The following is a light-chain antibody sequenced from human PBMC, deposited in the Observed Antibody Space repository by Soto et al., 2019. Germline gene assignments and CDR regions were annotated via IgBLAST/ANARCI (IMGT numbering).Light chain of an antibody. J-gene: IGKJ2*01. CDR2: GAT. CDR3: QHYNNWPPYT. Sequence: EIVMTQSPATLSVSPGERATLSCRASQNVGNSLAWYQQKPGQAPRLLIYGATTRATGIPARFSGSGSGTDFTLTISSLQSEDFAVYSRQHYNNWPPYTFGQGTKVEIK. CDR1: QNVGNS. V-gene: IGKV3-15*01.